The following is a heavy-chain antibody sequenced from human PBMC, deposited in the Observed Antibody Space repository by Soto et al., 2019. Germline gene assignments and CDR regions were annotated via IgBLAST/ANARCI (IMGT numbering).Heavy chain of an antibody. D-gene: IGHD6-13*01. CDR3: AREVQQLVGGFDY. J-gene: IGHJ4*02. V-gene: IGHV3-33*01. CDR2: IWYDGSNK. Sequence: QVQLVESGGGVVQPGRSLRLSCAASGFTFSSYGMHWVRQAPGKGLEWVAVIWYDGSNKYYADSVKGRFTISRDNSKNTLYLQMNSLRAEDTAVYYCAREVQQLVGGFDYWCQGTLGTVSS. CDR1: GFTFSSYG.